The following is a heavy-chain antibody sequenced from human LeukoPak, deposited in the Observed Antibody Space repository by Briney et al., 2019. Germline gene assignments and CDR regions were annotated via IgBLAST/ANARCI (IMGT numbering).Heavy chain of an antibody. CDR2: ISGSGGST. D-gene: IGHD2-15*01. V-gene: IGHV3-23*01. CDR3: ARGGYYFDY. J-gene: IGHJ4*02. CDR1: GFTFSSYA. Sequence: PGGSLRFSCAASGFTFSSYAMSWVRQAPGKGLEWVSAISGSGGSTYYADSVKGRFTISRDNAKNSLYLQMNSLRAEDTAVYYCARGGYYFDYWGQGTLVTVSS.